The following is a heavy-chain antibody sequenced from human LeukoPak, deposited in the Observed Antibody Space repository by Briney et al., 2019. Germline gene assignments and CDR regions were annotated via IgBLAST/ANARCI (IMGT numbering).Heavy chain of an antibody. V-gene: IGHV3-9*01. CDR3: AKDRRPTVSGGYFDL. Sequence: GGSLRLSCAASGFTFSSYEMNWVRQAPGKGLEWVSGISWNSGHKGYADSVKGRFTISRDNAKNSLYLRMNSLRAEDTALYYCAKDRRPTVSGGYFDLWGRGTLVIVSS. CDR2: ISWNSGHK. D-gene: IGHD3-10*01. J-gene: IGHJ2*01. CDR1: GFTFSSYE.